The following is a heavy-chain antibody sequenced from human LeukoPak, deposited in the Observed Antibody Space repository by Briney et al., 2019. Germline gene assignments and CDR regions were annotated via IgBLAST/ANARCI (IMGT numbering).Heavy chain of an antibody. CDR1: GGSISSYY. J-gene: IGHJ6*02. CDR3: ARSSGPYHYYGMDV. Sequence: SETLSLTCTVSGGSISSYYWSWIRQPPGKGLEWIGYIYYSGSTNYNPSLKSRVTISVDTSKNQFSLKLSSVTAADTAVYYCARSSGPYHYYGMDVWGQGTTVTVSS. CDR2: IYYSGST. V-gene: IGHV4-59*01. D-gene: IGHD6-19*01.